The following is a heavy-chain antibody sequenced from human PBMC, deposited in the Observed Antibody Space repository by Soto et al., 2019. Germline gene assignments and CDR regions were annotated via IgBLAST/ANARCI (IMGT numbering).Heavy chain of an antibody. CDR2: IRSKANSYAT. J-gene: IGHJ4*02. V-gene: IGHV3-73*02. Sequence: EVQLVESGGGLIQPGGSLKLSCAASGFTFSGSAMHWVRQASGKGLEWVGRIRSKANSYATAYAASVKGRFTISRDDSKNTAYLQMNSLKTEDTAVYYCARDHQWAFDLWGQGALVTVSS. CDR3: ARDHQWAFDL. CDR1: GFTFSGSA. D-gene: IGHD1-26*01.